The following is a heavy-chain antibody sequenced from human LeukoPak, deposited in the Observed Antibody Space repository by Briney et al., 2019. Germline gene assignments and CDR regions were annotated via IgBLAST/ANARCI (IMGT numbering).Heavy chain of an antibody. CDR2: ISSSGGRT. CDR3: AKDGATFRYDSSGYYPGY. V-gene: IGHV3-23*01. CDR1: GFIFRSYA. J-gene: IGHJ4*02. Sequence: QVGGSLRLSCAASGFIFRSYAMSWVRQAPGKGLEWVSGISSSGGRTYYADSVKGRFTISRDNSKNTLYLQMNSLRAEDTAVYYCAKDGATFRYDSSGYYPGYWGQGTLVTVSS. D-gene: IGHD3-22*01.